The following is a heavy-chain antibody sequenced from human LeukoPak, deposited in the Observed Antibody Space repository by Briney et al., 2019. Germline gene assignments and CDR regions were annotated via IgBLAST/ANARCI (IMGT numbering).Heavy chain of an antibody. CDR1: GGSISSYY. CDR2: IYTSGST. V-gene: IGHV4-4*07. CDR3: ARHVGITMIVVGFFDL. Sequence: SETLSLTCTVSGGSISSYYWSWIRQPAGKGLEWIGRIYTSGSTNYNPSLKSRVTISVDTSKNQFSLKLSSVTAADTAVYYCARHVGITMIVVGFFDLWGRGTLVTVSS. J-gene: IGHJ2*01. D-gene: IGHD3-22*01.